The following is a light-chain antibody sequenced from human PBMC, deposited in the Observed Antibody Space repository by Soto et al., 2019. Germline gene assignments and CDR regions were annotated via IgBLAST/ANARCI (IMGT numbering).Light chain of an antibody. J-gene: IGLJ1*01. V-gene: IGLV1-40*01. CDR2: GNS. CDR3: QSYDNTLSARDV. CDR1: SSNIGGNYD. Sequence: QAVVTQPPSVSGAPGQRVTISCTGSSSNIGGNYDVHWYQQRPGTAPKLLIFGNSNRPSGVPDRFSGSKSGTSASLAITGLQADDEGDYYCQSYDNTLSARDVFGTGTKVTVL.